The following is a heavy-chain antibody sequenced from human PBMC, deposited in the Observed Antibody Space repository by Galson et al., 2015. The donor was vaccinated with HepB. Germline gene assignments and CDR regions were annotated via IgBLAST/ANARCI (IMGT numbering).Heavy chain of an antibody. CDR3: ARLGSGWSLDH. J-gene: IGHJ4*02. D-gene: IGHD6-19*01. Sequence: QSGAEVKKPGESLKISCKGSGYSFTSNWIGWVRLMPGKGLEWMGIIYPGDSDIRYSPSFQGQVTISADKSTSTVYVQWSRLQASDTAMYYCARLGSGWSLDHWGQGTLVTVSS. V-gene: IGHV5-51*01. CDR2: IYPGDSDI. CDR1: GYSFTSNW.